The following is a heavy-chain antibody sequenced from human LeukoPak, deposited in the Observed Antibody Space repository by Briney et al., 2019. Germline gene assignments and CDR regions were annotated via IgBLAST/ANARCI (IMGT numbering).Heavy chain of an antibody. J-gene: IGHJ3*02. CDR2: IGTAGDT. D-gene: IGHD6-19*01. V-gene: IGHV3-13*01. Sequence: PGRSLRLSCAASGFTFSNYDMHWVRQATGKGLDWVSVIGTAGDTYYAGSMKGRFTISRENAKNSLYLQMNSLRAGDTAVYYCARRQRAVAGRNEAFDIWGQGTMVTVSS. CDR1: GFTFSNYD. CDR3: ARRQRAVAGRNEAFDI.